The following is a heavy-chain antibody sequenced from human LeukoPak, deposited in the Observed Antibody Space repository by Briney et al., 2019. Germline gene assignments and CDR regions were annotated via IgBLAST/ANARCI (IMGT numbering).Heavy chain of an antibody. V-gene: IGHV4-39*07. CDR2: IYYSGST. CDR1: GGSISSSSYY. D-gene: IGHD4-17*01. Sequence: SETLSLTCTVSGGSISSSSYYWGWIRQPPGKGLEWIGSIYYSGSTYYNPSLKSRVTISVDTSKNQFSLKLSSVTAADTAVYYCARDPHYGDYQFPWFDPWGQGTLVTVSS. J-gene: IGHJ5*02. CDR3: ARDPHYGDYQFPWFDP.